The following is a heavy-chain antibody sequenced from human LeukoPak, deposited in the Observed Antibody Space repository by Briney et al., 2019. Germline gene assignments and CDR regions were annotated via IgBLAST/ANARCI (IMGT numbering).Heavy chain of an antibody. V-gene: IGHV3-48*03. CDR2: ISSGGSTI. CDR3: VREMAESFDY. CDR1: GFTFSSYE. D-gene: IGHD5-24*01. Sequence: PGGSLRLSCAASGFTFSSYEMNWVRQAPGKGLEWVSYISSGGSTIYYADSVKGRFTISRDNAKNSLYLQMNSLRGEDTAVYYCVREMAESFDYWGQGTLVTVSS. J-gene: IGHJ4*02.